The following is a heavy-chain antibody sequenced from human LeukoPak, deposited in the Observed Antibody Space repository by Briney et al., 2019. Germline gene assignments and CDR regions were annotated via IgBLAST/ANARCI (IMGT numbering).Heavy chain of an antibody. J-gene: IGHJ4*02. CDR2: ISYDGSNK. Sequence: TGRSLRLSCAASGFTFSSYAMHWVRQAPGKGLEWVAVISYDGSNKYYADSVKGRFTISRDNSKNTLYLQMNSLRAEDTAVYYCARAESWGQGTLVTVSS. V-gene: IGHV3-30*04. CDR3: ARAES. CDR1: GFTFSSYA.